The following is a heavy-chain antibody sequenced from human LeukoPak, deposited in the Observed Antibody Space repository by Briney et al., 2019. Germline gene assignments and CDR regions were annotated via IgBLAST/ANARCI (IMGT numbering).Heavy chain of an antibody. CDR2: IYTSGST. Sequence: SETLSLTCTVSGGSISSYYWSWIRQPAGKGLEWIGRIYTSGSTNYNPSLKSRVTMSVDTSKNQFSLKLSSVTAADTAVYYCAAGYSSSPLVDYWGQGTLVTVSS. CDR1: GGSISSYY. CDR3: AAGYSSSPLVDY. J-gene: IGHJ4*02. D-gene: IGHD6-13*01. V-gene: IGHV4-4*07.